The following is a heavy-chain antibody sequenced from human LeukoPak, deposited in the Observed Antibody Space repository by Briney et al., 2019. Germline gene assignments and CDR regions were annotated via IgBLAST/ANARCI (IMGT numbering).Heavy chain of an antibody. Sequence: GGSLRLSCAASGFTVSSNYMSWVRQAPGKGLEWVSVIYSGGSTYYADSVKGRFTISRDNSKNTLYLQMNSLGAEDTAVYYCATSSGWYRFDYWGQGTLVTVSS. D-gene: IGHD6-19*01. J-gene: IGHJ4*02. CDR2: IYSGGST. V-gene: IGHV3-66*01. CDR3: ATSSGWYRFDY. CDR1: GFTVSSNY.